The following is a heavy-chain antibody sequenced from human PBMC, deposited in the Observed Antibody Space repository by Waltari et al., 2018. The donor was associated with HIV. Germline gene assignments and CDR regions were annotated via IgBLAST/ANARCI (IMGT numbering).Heavy chain of an antibody. D-gene: IGHD6-6*01. J-gene: IGHJ4*02. V-gene: IGHV1-2*02. CDR1: GYTFTGYY. Sequence: QVQLVQSGAEVKKPGASVKVSCKASGYTFTGYYMHWVRQAPGQGLEWMGWINPNSCGTNNAQKVQGRVTMTRDTSISTAYMELSRLRSDETAVYYCATALYSSSSAGSIDYWGQGTLVTVSS. CDR3: ATALYSSSSAGSIDY. CDR2: INPNSCGT.